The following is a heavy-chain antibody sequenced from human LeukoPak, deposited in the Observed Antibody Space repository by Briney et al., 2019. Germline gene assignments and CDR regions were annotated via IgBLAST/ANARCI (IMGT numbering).Heavy chain of an antibody. CDR3: ARSTLTGYYTFLDY. Sequence: GGSLRLSCAASGFTFSSYSMSWVRQAPGKGLEWVSVIYSGGSTYYADSVKGRFTISRDNSKNTLYLQMNSLRAEDTAVYYCARSTLTGYYTFLDYWGQGTLVTVSS. V-gene: IGHV3-53*01. J-gene: IGHJ4*02. CDR1: GFTFSSYS. D-gene: IGHD3-9*01. CDR2: IYSGGST.